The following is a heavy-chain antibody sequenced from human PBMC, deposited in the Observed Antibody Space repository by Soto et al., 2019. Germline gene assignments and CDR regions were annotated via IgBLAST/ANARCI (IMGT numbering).Heavy chain of an antibody. D-gene: IGHD3-3*01. Sequence: PSETLSLTCTVSGGSVSSGSSYWSWIRQPPEKGLEWIGFVYYTGSTNYNPSLKSRVTVSVDTSKNQFSLHLSSVTAADTAVYFCARWSGSSFTFDYWGQGTPVTVS. J-gene: IGHJ4*02. CDR2: VYYTGST. V-gene: IGHV4-61*01. CDR3: ARWSGSSFTFDY. CDR1: GGSVSSGSSY.